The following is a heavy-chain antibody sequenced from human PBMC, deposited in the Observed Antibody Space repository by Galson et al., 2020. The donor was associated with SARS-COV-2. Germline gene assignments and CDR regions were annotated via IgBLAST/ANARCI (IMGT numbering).Heavy chain of an antibody. J-gene: IGHJ6*03. Sequence: ASVKVSCAASGFTFSSYWMSWVRQAPGKGLEWVANIKQDGSEKYYVDSVKGRFTISRDNAKNSLYLQMNSLRAEDTAVYYCARESIAVAGTGGTYYYYYMDVWGKGTTVTISS. CDR3: ARESIAVAGTGGTYYYYYMDV. CDR1: GFTFSSYW. CDR2: IKQDGSEK. V-gene: IGHV3-7*01. D-gene: IGHD6-19*01.